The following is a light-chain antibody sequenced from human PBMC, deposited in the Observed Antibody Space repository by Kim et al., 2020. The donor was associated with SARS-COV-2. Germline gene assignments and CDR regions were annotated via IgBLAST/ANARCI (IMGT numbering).Light chain of an antibody. V-gene: IGKV3-20*01. CDR3: QQYGKT. CDR2: GAS. Sequence: LSLSPGERATLSCRASQSVSSSYLAWYQQKPGQAPRLLIYGASSRATGIPDRFSGSGSGTDFTLTISRLEPEDFAVYYCQQYGKTFGQGTKVDIK. CDR1: QSVSSSY. J-gene: IGKJ1*01.